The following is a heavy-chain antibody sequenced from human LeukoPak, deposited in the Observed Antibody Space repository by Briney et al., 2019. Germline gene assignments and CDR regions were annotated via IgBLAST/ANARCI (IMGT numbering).Heavy chain of an antibody. CDR2: INTNTGNP. D-gene: IGHD6-13*01. CDR3: ARDIAAAGSYYFDY. J-gene: IGHJ4*02. V-gene: IGHV7-4-1*02. CDR1: GYTFTSYA. Sequence: EASVKVSCKASGYTFTSYAMNWVRQAPGQGLEWMGWINTNTGNPTYAQGFTGRFVFSLDTSVSTAYLQISSLKAEDTAVYYCARDIAAAGSYYFDYWGQGTLVTVSS.